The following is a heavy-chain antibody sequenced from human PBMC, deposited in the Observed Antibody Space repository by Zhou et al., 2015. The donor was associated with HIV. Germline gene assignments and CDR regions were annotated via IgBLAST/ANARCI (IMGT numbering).Heavy chain of an antibody. J-gene: IGHJ4*02. CDR3: AGGELHVDDSSGYFFDY. Sequence: QVQLVQSGAEVKKPGSSVKVSCKASGGTFSSYAISWVRQAPGQGLEWMGGIIPIFGTANYAQKFQGRVTITADESTSTAYMELSSLRSEDTAVYYCAGGELHVDDSSGYFFDYWGQGTLVTVSS. CDR2: IIPIFGTA. CDR1: GGTFSSYA. D-gene: IGHD3-22*01. V-gene: IGHV1-69*01.